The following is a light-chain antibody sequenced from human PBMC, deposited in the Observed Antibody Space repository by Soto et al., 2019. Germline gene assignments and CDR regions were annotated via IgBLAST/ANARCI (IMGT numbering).Light chain of an antibody. CDR3: AAWDDSLSAGV. V-gene: IGLV1-47*01. CDR2: RNN. J-gene: IGLJ3*02. Sequence: QSVLTQPPSASGTPGQRVTISCSGSSSNIGSNYVYWYQQLPGTAPKLLIYRNNQRPSGVPDRFSGSKSGTSASLAISGRRSEDEADYYCAAWDDSLSAGVFGGGTKLTVL. CDR1: SSNIGSNY.